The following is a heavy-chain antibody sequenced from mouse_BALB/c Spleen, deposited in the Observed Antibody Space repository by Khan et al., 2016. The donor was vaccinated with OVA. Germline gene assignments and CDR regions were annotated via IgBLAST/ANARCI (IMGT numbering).Heavy chain of an antibody. D-gene: IGHD1-1*01. V-gene: IGHV3-8*02. CDR1: GDSITSGF. CDR2: VTYSGNT. Sequence: VQLTESGPSLVKPSQTLSLTCSVTGDSITSGFWNWIRKFPGNKFEYMGYVTYSGNTYYNPSLKSRISITRDTSKSQYYLQLNSVTTEDTATYFCARSYGSWTMDYWGQGTSVTVSS. J-gene: IGHJ4*01. CDR3: ARSYGSWTMDY.